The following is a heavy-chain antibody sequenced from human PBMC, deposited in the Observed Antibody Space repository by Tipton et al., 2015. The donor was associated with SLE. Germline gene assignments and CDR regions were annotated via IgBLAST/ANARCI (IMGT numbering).Heavy chain of an antibody. CDR3: AGRGGDAFDS. CDR2: IYYSGSTNYSGST. Sequence: GLVKPSETLSLTCTVSGGSISSYYWSWIRQPPGKGLEWIGYIYYSGSTNYSGSTNYNPSLKSRVTISLDTSKSQFSLKLSSVTAADTAVYYCAGRGGDAFDSWGQGTMVTVSS. CDR1: GGSISSYY. V-gene: IGHV4-59*01. D-gene: IGHD6-25*01. J-gene: IGHJ3*02.